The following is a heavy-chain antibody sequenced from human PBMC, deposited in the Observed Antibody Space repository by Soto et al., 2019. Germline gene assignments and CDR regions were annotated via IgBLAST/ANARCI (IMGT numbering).Heavy chain of an antibody. V-gene: IGHV3-23*01. CDR1: GFTFSSHA. Sequence: EVQLLESGGGLIQPGGSLRLSCVASGFTFSSHAMSWVRQAPGNGLEWVSSIRGSGDDTYYADSVKDRFTISRDNSENTLNLQMNSLRAEDTAICYCTRACREGYNYDYWGQGTLVTVSS. CDR3: TRACREGYNYDY. D-gene: IGHD5-12*01. J-gene: IGHJ4*02. CDR2: IRGSGDDT.